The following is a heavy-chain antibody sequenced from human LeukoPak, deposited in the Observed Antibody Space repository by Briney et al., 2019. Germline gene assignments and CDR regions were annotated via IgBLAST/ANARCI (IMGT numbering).Heavy chain of an antibody. J-gene: IGHJ4*02. CDR2: VFTRGTT. CDR1: GGSISSGSYY. CDR3: ARMARYYFDY. V-gene: IGHV4-61*09. D-gene: IGHD4-17*01. Sequence: PSETLSLTCTVSGGSISSGSYYWNWIRQPAGKRLEWLGHVFTRGTTNYNASLEGRLTISLDTARNQFSLYLSSVTAADTAMYFCARMARYYFDYWGQGTLVTVSS.